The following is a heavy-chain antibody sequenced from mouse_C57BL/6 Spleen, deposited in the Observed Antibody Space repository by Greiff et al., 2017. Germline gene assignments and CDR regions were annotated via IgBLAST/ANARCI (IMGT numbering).Heavy chain of an antibody. CDR3: ARGAEDYGSSDGAWFAY. J-gene: IGHJ3*01. V-gene: IGHV8-12*01. CDR1: GFSLSTSGMG. Sequence: QVTLKVSGPGILQSSQTLSLTCSFSGFSLSTSGMGVSWIRQPSGKGLEWLARIYWDDDKRYNPSLKGRRTISKDTSRNQVFLKITSVDTADTATDCCARGAEDYGSSDGAWFAYWGQGTLVTVSA. CDR2: IYWDDDK. D-gene: IGHD1-1*01.